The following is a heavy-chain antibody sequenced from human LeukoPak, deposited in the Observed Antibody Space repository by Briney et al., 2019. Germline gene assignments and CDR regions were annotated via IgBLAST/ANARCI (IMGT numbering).Heavy chain of an antibody. Sequence: GGSLRLSCAASGFTFSSYGMHWVRQAPGKGLEWVAVIWYDGSNKYYAGSVKGRFTISRDNSKNTLYLQMNSLRAEDTAVYYCARDQDGVTSRYNWFDPWGQGTLVTVSS. CDR2: IWYDGSNK. CDR1: GFTFSSYG. V-gene: IGHV3-33*01. CDR3: ARDQDGVTSRYNWFDP. J-gene: IGHJ5*02. D-gene: IGHD2-21*02.